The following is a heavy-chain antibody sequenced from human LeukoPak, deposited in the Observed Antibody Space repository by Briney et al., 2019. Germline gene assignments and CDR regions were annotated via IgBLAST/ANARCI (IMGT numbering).Heavy chain of an antibody. D-gene: IGHD3-3*01. CDR2: ISAYNGNT. Sequence: ASVKVSCKAPGGTFSSYGISWVRQAPGQGLEWMGWISAYNGNTNYAQKLQGRVTMTTDTSTSTAYMELRSLRSDDTAVYYCARSPSTIFGVVSLDYWGQGTLVTVSS. CDR3: ARSPSTIFGVVSLDY. J-gene: IGHJ4*02. CDR1: GGTFSSYG. V-gene: IGHV1-18*01.